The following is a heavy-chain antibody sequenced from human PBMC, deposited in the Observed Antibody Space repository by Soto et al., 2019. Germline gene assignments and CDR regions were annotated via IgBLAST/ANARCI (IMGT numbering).Heavy chain of an antibody. D-gene: IGHD3-3*01. Sequence: PSETLSLTCAVYGGSFSGYYWIWIRQPPGKGLEWIGEINHSGSTNYNPSLKSRVTISVDTSKNQFSLKLSSVTAADTAVYYCARGDTYYDFWSGYYISGWFDPWGQGTLVTVSS. CDR2: INHSGST. J-gene: IGHJ5*02. CDR3: ARGDTYYDFWSGYYISGWFDP. V-gene: IGHV4-34*01. CDR1: GGSFSGYY.